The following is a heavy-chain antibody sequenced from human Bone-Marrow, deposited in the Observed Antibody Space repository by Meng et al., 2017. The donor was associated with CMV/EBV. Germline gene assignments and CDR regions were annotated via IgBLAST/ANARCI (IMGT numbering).Heavy chain of an antibody. CDR1: GGSISSSNW. V-gene: IGHV4-4*02. CDR3: ARDLGTVAPGY. CDR2: IYHSGST. Sequence: QVQLQESGPGLVKPSGTLSLTCAVSGGSISSSNWWSWVRQPPGKGLEWIGEIYHSGSTNYNPSLESRVTISVDKSKNQLSLKLNSVTAADTAVYYCARDLGTVAPGYWGQGTLVTVSS. D-gene: IGHD4-23*01. J-gene: IGHJ4*02.